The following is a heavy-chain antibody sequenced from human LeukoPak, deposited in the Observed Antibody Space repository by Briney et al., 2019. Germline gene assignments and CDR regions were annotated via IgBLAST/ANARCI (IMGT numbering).Heavy chain of an antibody. D-gene: IGHD3-10*01. CDR1: GFTFSSTW. Sequence: PGGSLRLSCAASGFTFSSTWMNWVRQGPGKGLEWVSRITSDGSGTIYADSVKGRFTISRDNAKSTVYLQMNSLRAEDTAVYFCARDRYYIFDYWGQGAPVTVSS. V-gene: IGHV3-74*01. CDR2: ITSDGSGT. J-gene: IGHJ4*02. CDR3: ARDRYYIFDY.